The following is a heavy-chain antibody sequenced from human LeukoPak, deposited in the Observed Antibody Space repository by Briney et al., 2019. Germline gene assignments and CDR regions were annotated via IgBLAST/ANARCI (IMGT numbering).Heavy chain of an antibody. CDR3: AREGRSNPFDY. D-gene: IGHD4-11*01. J-gene: IGHJ4*02. V-gene: IGHV4-61*02. CDR1: GGSISSGSYY. CDR2: IYTSGST. Sequence: PSETLSLTCTVSGGSISSGSYYWSWIRQPAGKGLEWIGRIYTSGSTNYNPSLKSRVTISVDTSKNQFSLKLSSVTAADTAVYYCAREGRSNPFDYWGQGTLVTVSS.